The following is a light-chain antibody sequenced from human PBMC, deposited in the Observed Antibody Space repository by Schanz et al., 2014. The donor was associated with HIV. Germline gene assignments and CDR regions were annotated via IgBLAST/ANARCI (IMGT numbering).Light chain of an antibody. CDR1: QSISTH. Sequence: EIVLTQSPGTLSLSPGEVGTLSCRASQSISTHLAWYQQKPGQAPTLLIYGASKRATGIPDRFSGSGSGTDFTLTISRLEPEDFAVYYCQQYGSSPGTFGQGTKLEIK. CDR3: QQYGSSPGT. J-gene: IGKJ2*01. CDR2: GAS. V-gene: IGKV3-20*01.